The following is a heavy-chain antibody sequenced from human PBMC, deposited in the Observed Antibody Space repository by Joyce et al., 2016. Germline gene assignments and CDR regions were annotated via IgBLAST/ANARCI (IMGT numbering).Heavy chain of an antibody. CDR3: ASQKREYFKDALDI. Sequence: EVQLVQSGAEVKKPGESLKISCKGSGYSFTTSWIGWVRQIPGKGLEGIGTIYVGDSDTKYSPSVQGQVTISADKSISTVYLQWSSLKASDTAIYYCASQKREYFKDALDIWGQGTLVTVSS. J-gene: IGHJ3*02. V-gene: IGHV5-51*01. CDR2: IYVGDSDT. CDR1: GYSFTTSW. D-gene: IGHD2/OR15-2a*01.